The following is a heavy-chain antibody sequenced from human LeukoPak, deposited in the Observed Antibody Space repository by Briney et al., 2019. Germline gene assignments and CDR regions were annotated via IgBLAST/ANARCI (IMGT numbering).Heavy chain of an antibody. Sequence: GGSLRLSWAASGXTFSYYEINWVRQAPGKGLEWVSYISNSGATIYYADSVKGRFTISRDNAKSSLFLQMNSLRAEDTGVYYCARATFSSSGHSYWGQGTLVTVSS. CDR2: ISNSGATI. V-gene: IGHV3-48*03. D-gene: IGHD6-13*01. CDR3: ARATFSSSGHSY. CDR1: GXTFSYYE. J-gene: IGHJ4*02.